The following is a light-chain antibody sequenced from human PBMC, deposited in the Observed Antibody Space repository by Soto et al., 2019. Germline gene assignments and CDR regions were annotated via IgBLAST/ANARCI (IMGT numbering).Light chain of an antibody. CDR3: QQYYRTPIT. CDR1: QSVLYSSNNKNY. CDR2: WAS. J-gene: IGKJ4*01. Sequence: DIVMTQSPASLTVSLGERATINCRSSQSVLYSSNNKNYLAWYQHKPGQPPKLLIYWASTRDSGVPDRFSGSGSGTDFTLTISSLQAEDVAVYSCQQYYRTPITFGGGTKVEIK. V-gene: IGKV4-1*01.